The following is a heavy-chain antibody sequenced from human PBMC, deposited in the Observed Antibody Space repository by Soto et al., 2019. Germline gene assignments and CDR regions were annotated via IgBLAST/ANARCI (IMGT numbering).Heavy chain of an antibody. CDR2: ISSSSSTI. V-gene: IGHV3-48*02. Sequence: PGASLRLSCAASGLTFSSYRMHCVRQAPGKGLERVSYISSSSSTIYYADSVKGRFTISSDNAKNSLYLQMNSLRDEDTAVYYCARLVAAVAANTYYYYGMDVWGQGTKVNVSS. CDR1: GLTFSSYR. D-gene: IGHD2-15*01. J-gene: IGHJ6*01. CDR3: ARLVAAVAANTYYYYGMDV.